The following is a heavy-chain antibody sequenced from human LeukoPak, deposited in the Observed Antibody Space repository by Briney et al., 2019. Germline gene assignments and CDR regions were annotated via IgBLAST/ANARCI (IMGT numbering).Heavy chain of an antibody. D-gene: IGHD1-26*01. CDR2: ISWSGGST. V-gene: IGHV3-23*01. Sequence: GGSLRLSCAASGFTFSSYAMSWVRQAPGRGLEWVSAISWSGGSTYYADSVKGRFTISRDNSKNTLYLQMNSLRAEDTAGYYCAKHLRWELLGDFHYWGQGTLVSV. CDR1: GFTFSSYA. CDR3: AKHLRWELLGDFHY. J-gene: IGHJ4*02.